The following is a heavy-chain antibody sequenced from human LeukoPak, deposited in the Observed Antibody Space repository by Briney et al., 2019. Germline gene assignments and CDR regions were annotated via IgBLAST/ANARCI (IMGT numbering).Heavy chain of an antibody. V-gene: IGHV3-48*03. CDR2: ISSSGSTI. J-gene: IGHJ6*04. CDR1: GFTFTSYA. Sequence: GGSLRLSCVASGFTFTSYAMSWVRQAPGKGLEWVSYISSSGSTIYYADSVKGRFTISRDNAKNSLYLQMNSLGAEDTAVYYCAELGITMIGGVWGKGTTVTISS. CDR3: AELGITMIGGV. D-gene: IGHD3-10*02.